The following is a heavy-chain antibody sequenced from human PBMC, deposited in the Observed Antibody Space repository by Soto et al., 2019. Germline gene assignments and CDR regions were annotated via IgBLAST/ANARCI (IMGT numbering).Heavy chain of an antibody. CDR1: GYTFTTSP. Sequence: QVQLVQSGAEVKKPGASVKASCKASGYTFTTSPIHWVRQAPGQRLEWMGWINAANGNAKYSQKFQGRVTITRDTPASTAYMELSGLRSEDTAVYYCATPSPLCAGDAGGCEFQHWGQGTLVTASS. CDR2: INAANGNA. D-gene: IGHD2-21*02. J-gene: IGHJ1*01. CDR3: ATPSPLCAGDAGGCEFQH. V-gene: IGHV1-3*01.